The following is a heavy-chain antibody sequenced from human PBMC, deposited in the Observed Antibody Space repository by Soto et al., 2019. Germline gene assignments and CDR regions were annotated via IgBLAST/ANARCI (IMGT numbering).Heavy chain of an antibody. CDR1: GGSFSGYY. CDR3: ARGPRLVGATKLLRPFDY. D-gene: IGHD1-26*01. J-gene: IGHJ4*02. V-gene: IGHV4-34*01. Sequence: SETLSLTCAVYGGSFSGYYWSWIRQPPGKGLEWIGEINHSGSTNYNPSLKSRVTISVDTSKNQFSLKLSSVTAADTAVYYCARGPRLVGATKLLRPFDYWGQGTLVTVAS. CDR2: INHSGST.